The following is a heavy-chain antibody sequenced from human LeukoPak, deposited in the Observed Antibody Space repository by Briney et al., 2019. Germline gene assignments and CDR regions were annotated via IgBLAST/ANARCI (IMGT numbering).Heavy chain of an antibody. D-gene: IGHD3-22*01. V-gene: IGHV1-2*02. CDR2: INPNSGST. J-gene: IGHJ4*02. Sequence: ASVKVSCKASGYTFTGYYMHWVRQAPGQGLEWMGWINPNSGSTNYAQKFQGRVTMTRDTSISTAYMELSRLRSDDTAVYYCAKVVITQGVFDYWGQGTLVTVSS. CDR3: AKVVITQGVFDY. CDR1: GYTFTGYY.